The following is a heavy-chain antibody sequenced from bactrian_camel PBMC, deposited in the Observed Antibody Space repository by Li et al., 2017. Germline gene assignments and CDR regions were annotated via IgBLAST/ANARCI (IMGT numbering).Heavy chain of an antibody. CDR3: TTDRVYSGTWFGKYGYNY. V-gene: IGHV3S54*01. J-gene: IGHJ4*01. Sequence: VQLVESGGGSVRAGGSLRLSCEVSVVTYRINCMGWFRQAPGKEREGVASIYAGGGVTQYADSVKGRFTISRDNAKNTVYLQVNSLKTEDTAMYFCTTDRVYSGTWFGKYGYNYWGQGTQVTVS. D-gene: IGHD6*01. CDR2: IYAGGGVT. CDR1: VVTYRINC.